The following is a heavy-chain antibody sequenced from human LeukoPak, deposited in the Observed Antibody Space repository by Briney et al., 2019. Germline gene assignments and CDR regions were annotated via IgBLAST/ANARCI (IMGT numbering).Heavy chain of an antibody. V-gene: IGHV1-46*01. CDR3: ARGRGYCSGGSCYREYYYYYGMDV. D-gene: IGHD2-15*01. J-gene: IGHJ6*02. CDR2: INPNGSST. CDR1: GYTFTSYY. Sequence: ASVKVSCKASGYTFTSYYMHWVRQAPGQGPEWMGIINPNGSSTSYAQKFQGRVTMTRDTSTSTVYMELSSLRSEDTAVYYCARGRGYCSGGSCYREYYYYYGMDVWGQGTTVTVSS.